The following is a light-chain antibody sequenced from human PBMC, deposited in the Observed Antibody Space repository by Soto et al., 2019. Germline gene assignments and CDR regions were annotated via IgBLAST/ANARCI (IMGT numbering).Light chain of an antibody. Sequence: QSVLTQPASVSGSPGQWITISCTGTSSDIGTYNYVSWYQQHPGKVPKLMIYDVSDRPSGVSNRFSGSKSGNTASLTISGLQAEDEADYYCSSYTSSSTVVFGGGTKVTVL. CDR2: DVS. CDR1: SSDIGTYNY. CDR3: SSYTSSSTVV. J-gene: IGLJ2*01. V-gene: IGLV2-14*01.